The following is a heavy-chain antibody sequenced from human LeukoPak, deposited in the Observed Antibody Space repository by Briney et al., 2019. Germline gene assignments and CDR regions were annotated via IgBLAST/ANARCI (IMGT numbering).Heavy chain of an antibody. CDR2: ISYTGDT. CDR1: RGSITSFY. J-gene: IGHJ3*02. D-gene: IGHD5-12*01. Sequence: PSETLSLTCTVSRGSITSFYWSWIRQSPEKGLESIGYISYTGDTNYNPSLRSRVTISVDTSKNQFSLNLSSVTAADTAVYYCARAQNSGYAWAAFDIWGQGTMVTVSS. V-gene: IGHV4-59*12. CDR3: ARAQNSGYAWAAFDI.